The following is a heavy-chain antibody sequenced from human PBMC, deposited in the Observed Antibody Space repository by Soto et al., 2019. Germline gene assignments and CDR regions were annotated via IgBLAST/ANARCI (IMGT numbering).Heavy chain of an antibody. V-gene: IGHV1-69*13. D-gene: IGHD3-10*01. CDR1: GGTFSSYA. J-gene: IGHJ6*02. CDR2: IIPIFGTA. Sequence: ASVKVSCKASGGTFSSYAISWVRQAPGQGLEWMGGIIPIFGTANYAQKFQGRVTITADESTSTAYMELSSLRSEDTAVYYCARATMVRGEDYYYYYGMDVWGQGTTVTVSS. CDR3: ARATMVRGEDYYYYYGMDV.